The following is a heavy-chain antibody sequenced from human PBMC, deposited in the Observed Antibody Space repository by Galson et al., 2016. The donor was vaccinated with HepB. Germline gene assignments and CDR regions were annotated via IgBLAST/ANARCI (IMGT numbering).Heavy chain of an antibody. Sequence: SETLSLTCTVSGGSFSSSSYYWGWIRQPPGKGLEWIGTIYYSGSTYYNPSLKSRVTISVDMSKNQFSLKLSSVNAADKAVYCCAGFWERGFYYYGMDVWGQGTTVTVSS. J-gene: IGHJ6*01. CDR2: IYYSGST. CDR1: GGSFSSSSYY. D-gene: IGHD1-26*01. V-gene: IGHV4-39*07. CDR3: AGFWERGFYYYGMDV.